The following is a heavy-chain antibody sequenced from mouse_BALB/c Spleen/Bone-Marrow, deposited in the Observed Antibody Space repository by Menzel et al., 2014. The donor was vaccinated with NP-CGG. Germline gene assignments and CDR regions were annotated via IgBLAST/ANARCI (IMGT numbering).Heavy chain of an antibody. V-gene: IGHV3-6*02. J-gene: IGHJ3*01. CDR3: ARELTGPRFAY. D-gene: IGHD4-1*01. CDR1: GYSITSGYY. Sequence: DVQLVESGPGLVKPSQSLSLTCSVTGYSITSGYYWNWIRQFPGNKLEWMGYISYDGNNNYNPSLKNRISITRDTSKNQFFLKLNSVTIEDTATYYCARELTGPRFAYWGQGTLVTVSA. CDR2: ISYDGNN.